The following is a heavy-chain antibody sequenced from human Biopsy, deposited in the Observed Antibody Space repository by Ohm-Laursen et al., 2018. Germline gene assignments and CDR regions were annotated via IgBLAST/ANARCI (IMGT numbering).Heavy chain of an antibody. D-gene: IGHD4-23*01. CDR1: GGSVSSGGFY. CDR3: ARRPYGGTRYWYFDL. V-gene: IGHV4-31*01. J-gene: IGHJ2*01. CDR2: IYYSGTT. Sequence: SQTLSLTCTVSGGSVSSGGFYWSWMRQHPGKGLEWIWYIYYSGTTYYNPSLKSLVTISVDTSKNQFSLKLNSVTAAVTAVYYCARRPYGGTRYWYFDLWGRGTLVTVSS.